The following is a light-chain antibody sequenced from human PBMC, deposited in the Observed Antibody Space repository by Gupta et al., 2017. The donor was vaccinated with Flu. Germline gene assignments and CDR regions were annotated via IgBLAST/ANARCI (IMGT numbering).Light chain of an antibody. CDR2: EVI. V-gene: IGLV2-14*01. CDR1: SSDVGGYNF. CDR3: SSFTSSSTLV. Sequence: SALTPPASVSGSPGQSITISCTGTSSDVGGYNFVSWYQQHPGKAPKLMIYEVIDRPSGVSNRFSGSKSGNTASLTISGLQAEDEADYYCSSFTSSSTLVFGGGTKMTVL. J-gene: IGLJ3*02.